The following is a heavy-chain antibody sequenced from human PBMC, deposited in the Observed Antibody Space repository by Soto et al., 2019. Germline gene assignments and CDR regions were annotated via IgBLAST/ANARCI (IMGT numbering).Heavy chain of an antibody. CDR2: IPYDGSNK. J-gene: IGHJ5*02. D-gene: IGHD3-3*01. V-gene: IGHV3-30*18. CDR1: GFTFSSFG. CDR3: AKVARPYYDVWSGP. Sequence: GGSLRLSCTTSGFTFSSFGMHWVRQAPGKGLEWVALIPYDGSNKNYADSVKGRFTISRDNSRGTLYLQLNSLRLEDTAVYFCAKVARPYYDVWSGPWGQGALVTVSS.